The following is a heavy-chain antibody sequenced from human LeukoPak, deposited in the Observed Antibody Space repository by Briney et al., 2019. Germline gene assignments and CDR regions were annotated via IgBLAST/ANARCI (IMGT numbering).Heavy chain of an antibody. CDR3: ARVGKLLWFGVPLDAFDI. CDR1: GGSISSYY. V-gene: IGHV4-59*01. J-gene: IGHJ3*02. D-gene: IGHD3-10*01. CDR2: IYYSGST. Sequence: KPSETLSLTCTVSGGSISSYYWSWIRQPPGKGLEWIGYIYYSGSTNYNPSLKSRVTISVDTPKNQFSLKLSSVTAADTAVYYCARVGKLLWFGVPLDAFDIWGQGTMVTVSS.